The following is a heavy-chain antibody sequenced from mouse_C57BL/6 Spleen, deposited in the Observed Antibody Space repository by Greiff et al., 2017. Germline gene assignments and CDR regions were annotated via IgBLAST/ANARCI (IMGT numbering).Heavy chain of an antibody. CDR3: ARAGYDGPHWYFDV. CDR1: GYSITSGYY. D-gene: IGHD2-2*01. J-gene: IGHJ1*03. V-gene: IGHV3-6*01. Sequence: EVKLMESGPGLVKPSQSLSLTCSVTGYSITSGYYWNWIRQFPGNKLEWLGYISYDGSNNYNPSLKNRISITRDTSKNQFFLKLHSVTTEDTATYYCARAGYDGPHWYFDVWGTGTTVTVSS. CDR2: ISYDGSN.